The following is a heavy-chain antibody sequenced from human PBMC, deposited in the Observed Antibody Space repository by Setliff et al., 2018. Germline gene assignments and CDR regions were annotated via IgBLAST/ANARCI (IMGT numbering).Heavy chain of an antibody. CDR1: GFRFSRHW. J-gene: IGHJ5*02. D-gene: IGHD4-4*01. V-gene: IGHV3-7*03. CDR2: IKEDGSEE. Sequence: GESLKISCAASGFRFSRHWMTWVRQAPGKGLEWVANIKEDGSEEYYVDSVRGRFSTSRDNAKDSVFLEMNSLRADDTAVYYCARDNVILDDSRGIFYPWYDPWGQGTLVTVSS. CDR3: ARDNVILDDSRGIFYPWYDP.